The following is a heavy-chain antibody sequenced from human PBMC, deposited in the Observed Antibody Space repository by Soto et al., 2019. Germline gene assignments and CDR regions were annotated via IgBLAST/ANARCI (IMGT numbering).Heavy chain of an antibody. CDR1: GYTFTSYY. J-gene: IGHJ5*02. V-gene: IGHV1-46*01. D-gene: IGHD6-19*01. CDR3: ARDLIAVADNNWFDP. Sequence: EASVKVSCKASGYTFTSYYMHWVRQAPGQGLEWMGIINPSGGSTSYAQKFQGRVTMTRDTSTSTVYMELSSLRSEDTAVYYCARDLIAVADNNWFDPWGQGTLVTVSS. CDR2: INPSGGST.